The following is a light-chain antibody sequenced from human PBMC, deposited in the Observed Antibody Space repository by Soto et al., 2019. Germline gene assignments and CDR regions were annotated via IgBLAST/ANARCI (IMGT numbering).Light chain of an antibody. CDR1: QSVSSY. CDR2: VAS. Sequence: EIVLTQSPATLSLSPVERATLSFRASQSVSSYLAWYQQKPGQAPRLLISVASSRATGIPDRFSGSGSGTDFSLTISRLEPEDFAVYYCQQYSSSSRTFGQGTKVDIK. J-gene: IGKJ1*01. V-gene: IGKV3-20*01. CDR3: QQYSSSSRT.